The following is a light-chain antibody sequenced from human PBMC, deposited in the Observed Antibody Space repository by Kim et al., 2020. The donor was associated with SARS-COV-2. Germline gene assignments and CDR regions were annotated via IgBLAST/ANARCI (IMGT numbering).Light chain of an antibody. J-gene: IGLJ1*01. CDR3: LLYDHGDFV. V-gene: IGLV7-43*01. Sequence: PGGTVTPSCASTTGAVGIGNYPNWFQQKPGQAPRPLIYSTNIRHAGTPTRFSGSLLGGKAALTLAGVQADDEADYYCLLYDHGDFVFGTGTKVTVL. CDR1: TGAVGIGNY. CDR2: STN.